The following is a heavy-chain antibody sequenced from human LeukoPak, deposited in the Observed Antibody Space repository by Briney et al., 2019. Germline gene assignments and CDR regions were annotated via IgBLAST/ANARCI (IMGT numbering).Heavy chain of an antibody. V-gene: IGHV1-69*04. CDR1: GGTFSSYA. CDR2: IIPILGIA. D-gene: IGHD3-22*01. J-gene: IGHJ4*02. Sequence: SVKVSCKASGGTFSSYAISWVRQAPGQGLEWMGRIIPILGIANYAQKFQGRVTITADKSTSTAYMELSSLRSEDTAVHYCARGIVYYDSSGYYYAAPPFDYWGQGTLVTVSS. CDR3: ARGIVYYDSSGYYYAAPPFDY.